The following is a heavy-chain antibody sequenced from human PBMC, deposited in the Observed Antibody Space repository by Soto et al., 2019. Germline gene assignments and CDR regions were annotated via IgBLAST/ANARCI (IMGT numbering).Heavy chain of an antibody. J-gene: IGHJ3*02. D-gene: IGHD4-17*01. V-gene: IGHV4-39*01. Sequence: QLQLQESGPGLVKPSETLSLTCTVSGGSIISSSYYWGWIRQPPGKGLEWIGNIYNSRTTYYNPSLKSRVTISADTSKNQFSLKLSSVTAADTAVYYCASRVDYGGNSGHAFDIWGKGTTVTVSS. CDR1: GGSIISSSYY. CDR3: ASRVDYGGNSGHAFDI. CDR2: IYNSRTT.